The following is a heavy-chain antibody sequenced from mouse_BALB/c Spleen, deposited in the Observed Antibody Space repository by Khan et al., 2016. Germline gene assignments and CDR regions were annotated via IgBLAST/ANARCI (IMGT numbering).Heavy chain of an antibody. CDR1: GFTFSSYG. V-gene: IGHV5-6*02. CDR3: ARRCITHVGFAY. Sequence: EVELVESGGDLVKPGGSLKLSCAASGFTFSSYGMSWVRQTPDKRLEWVATISSGGSYTYYPDSVKGRFTISRDNAKNTLYLQMSSLKSEDTAMYYCARRCITHVGFAYWGQGTLVTVSA. D-gene: IGHD1-1*01. CDR2: ISSGGSYT. J-gene: IGHJ3*01.